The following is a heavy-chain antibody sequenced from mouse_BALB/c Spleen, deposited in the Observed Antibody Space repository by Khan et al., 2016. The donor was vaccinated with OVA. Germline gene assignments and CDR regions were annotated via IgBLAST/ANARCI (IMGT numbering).Heavy chain of an antibody. CDR1: GFNIKDYY. D-gene: IGHD2-3*01. CDR3: ARDGYSPWFAY. V-gene: IGHV14-1*02. J-gene: IGHJ3*01. CDR2: IDPENGDT. Sequence: IQLVQSGAELVRPGALVKLSCKASGFNIKDYYMHWVKQRPEQGLVWIGRIDPENGDTIYDPKFQGKASITSDTSSNTAYLQLSSLTSEDTAVYYCARDGYSPWFAYWGQGTLDTVSA.